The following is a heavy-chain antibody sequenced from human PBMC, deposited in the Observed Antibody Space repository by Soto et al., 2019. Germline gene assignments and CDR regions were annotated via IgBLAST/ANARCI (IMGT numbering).Heavy chain of an antibody. CDR2: ISNSGDRS. J-gene: IGHJ4*02. CDR3: PRDDPDIAASGNWGGFDY. V-gene: IGHV3-23*04. CDR1: GFDFEKFP. Sequence: EVQLVESGGKVIQPGGSLRLTCTSAGFDFEKFPMSWVRQAPGKGLEWVSTISNSGDRSYYTSSVKGRFTISRDSSKNTLYLQMSSLRVEDTATYYCPRDDPDIAASGNWGGFDYWGQGTLVSVSS. D-gene: IGHD6-13*01.